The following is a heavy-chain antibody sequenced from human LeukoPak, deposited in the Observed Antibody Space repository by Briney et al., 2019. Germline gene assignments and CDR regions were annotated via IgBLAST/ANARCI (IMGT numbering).Heavy chain of an antibody. CDR3: ARSLVRGIAAAGTWRALDY. D-gene: IGHD6-13*01. Sequence: GASVKVSCKASGYTFTSYYMHWVRQAPGQGLEWMGIINPSGGSTSYAQKFQGRVTMTRDTSTSTVYMKLSSLRSEDTAVYYCARSLVRGIAAAGTWRALDYWGQGTLVTVSS. J-gene: IGHJ4*02. V-gene: IGHV1-46*01. CDR1: GYTFTSYY. CDR2: INPSGGST.